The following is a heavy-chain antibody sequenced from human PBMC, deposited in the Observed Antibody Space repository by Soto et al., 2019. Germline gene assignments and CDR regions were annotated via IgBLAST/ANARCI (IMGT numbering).Heavy chain of an antibody. V-gene: IGHV4-34*01. D-gene: IGHD2-2*01. CDR1: GGSFSGYY. J-gene: IGHJ5*02. Sequence: LTCAVYGGSFSGYYWSWIRQPPGKGLEWIGEINHSGSTNYNPSLKSRVTISVDTSKNQFSLKLSSVTAADTAVYYCARGVCSSTSCYGNWFDPWGQGTLVTVSS. CDR3: ARGVCSSTSCYGNWFDP. CDR2: INHSGST.